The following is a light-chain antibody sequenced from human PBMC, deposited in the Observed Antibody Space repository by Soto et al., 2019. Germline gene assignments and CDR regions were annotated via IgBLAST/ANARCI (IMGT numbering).Light chain of an antibody. CDR1: QDIRSS. J-gene: IGKJ4*01. V-gene: IGKV3-15*01. CDR2: GAS. CDR3: QQDSSWPLT. Sequence: PGDRVTVTLWASQDIRSSLAWYQQKPGQAPRLLIYGASIRATGVPAPFSGSGSGTEFTLSISSLQSEHLGVYYCQQDSSWPLTFGGGSKVDIK.